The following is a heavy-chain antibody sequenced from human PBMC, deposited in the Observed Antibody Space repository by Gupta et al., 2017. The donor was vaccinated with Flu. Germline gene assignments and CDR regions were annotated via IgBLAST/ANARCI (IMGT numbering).Heavy chain of an antibody. Sequence: QVQLVESGGGVVQPGRSLRLSCAASGFTFSSYGMHWVRPATGKGLECVAVISYDGSNKYYADSVKGRFTISRDNSKNTLYLQMNSLRAEDTAVYYCAKDLDIVVVVAAIIDAFDIWGQGTMVTVSS. V-gene: IGHV3-30*18. CDR3: AKDLDIVVVVAAIIDAFDI. D-gene: IGHD2-15*01. CDR2: ISYDGSNK. CDR1: GFTFSSYG. J-gene: IGHJ3*02.